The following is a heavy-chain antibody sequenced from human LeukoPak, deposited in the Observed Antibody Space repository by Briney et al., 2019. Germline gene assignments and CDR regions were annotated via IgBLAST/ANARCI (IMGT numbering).Heavy chain of an antibody. CDR1: SGSISSYY. CDR2: IYYSGST. CDR3: ARDRPITIFGVVSLYGMDV. Sequence: SETLSLTCTVSSGSISSYYWSWIRQPPGKGLEWIGYIYYSGSTNYNPSLKSRVTISVDTSKNQFSLKLSSVTAADTAVYYCARDRPITIFGVVSLYGMDVWGQGTTVTVSS. D-gene: IGHD3-3*01. V-gene: IGHV4-59*01. J-gene: IGHJ6*02.